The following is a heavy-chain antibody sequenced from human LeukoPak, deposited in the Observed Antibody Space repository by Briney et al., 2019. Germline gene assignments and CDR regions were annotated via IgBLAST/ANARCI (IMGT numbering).Heavy chain of an antibody. Sequence: SETLSLTCTVSGVSISSYYWSWIRQPAGKGLEWIGRIHTSGSTNYSPSLKSRVTMSVDTSKSQFSLKLSSVTAADTAVYYCARDRYYYDSSARYFDYWGQGTLVTVSS. CDR1: GVSISSYY. J-gene: IGHJ4*02. V-gene: IGHV4-4*07. CDR2: IHTSGST. CDR3: ARDRYYYDSSARYFDY. D-gene: IGHD3-22*01.